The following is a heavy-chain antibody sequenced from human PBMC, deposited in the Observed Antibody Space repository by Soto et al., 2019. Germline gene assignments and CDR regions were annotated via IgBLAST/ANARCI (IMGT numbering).Heavy chain of an antibody. J-gene: IGHJ6*02. Sequence: GGSLRLSCAAYGLSFSSYWMHWVRQAPGKGLVWVSRINSDGSSTSYADSVKGRFTISRDNAKNTLYLQMNSLRAEDTAVYYCARLRSSTYYCYGMDVWGQGTTVTVSS. CDR3: ARLRSSTYYCYGMDV. CDR2: INSDGSST. V-gene: IGHV3-74*01. CDR1: GLSFSSYW. D-gene: IGHD6-6*01.